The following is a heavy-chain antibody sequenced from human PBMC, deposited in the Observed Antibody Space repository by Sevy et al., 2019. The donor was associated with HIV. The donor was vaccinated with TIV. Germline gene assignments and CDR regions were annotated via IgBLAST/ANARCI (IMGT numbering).Heavy chain of an antibody. J-gene: IGHJ4*02. CDR1: GFSFSSYE. Sequence: GGSLRLSCAASGFSFSSYEMNWVRQAPGKGLEWVSFITSSGSTKHYSDSVRGRFTMSRDNAKYSLSLQMNSLRAEDTAIYYCARDLPPSATTVAHFDYWGQGTLVTVSS. D-gene: IGHD4-17*01. V-gene: IGHV3-48*03. CDR3: ARDLPPSATTVAHFDY. CDR2: ITSSGSTK.